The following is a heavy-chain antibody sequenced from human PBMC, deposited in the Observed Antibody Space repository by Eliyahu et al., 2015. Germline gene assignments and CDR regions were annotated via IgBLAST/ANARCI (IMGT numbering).Heavy chain of an antibody. J-gene: IGHJ6*03. V-gene: IGHV3-74*01. D-gene: IGHD2-21*02. CDR3: ARDRSFEVTTPWSYMDV. CDR1: GFXFXXXW. CDR2: INGDGSST. Sequence: EEQLVESGGGLVQPGGSLRLSCAASGFXFXXXWMXWVXQAPGTGLVWVSRINGDGSSTSYADSVKGRFTISRDNAKNTLYLQMNSLRAEDTAVYYCARDRSFEVTTPWSYMDVWGKGTTVTVSS.